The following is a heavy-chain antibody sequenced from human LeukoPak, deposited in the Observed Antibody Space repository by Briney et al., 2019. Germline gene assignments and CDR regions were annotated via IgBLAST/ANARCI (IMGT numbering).Heavy chain of an antibody. D-gene: IGHD4-11*01. J-gene: IGHJ4*02. V-gene: IGHV4-39*07. CDR1: GGSISSSSYY. Sequence: PSETLSLTCTVSGGSISSSSYYWGWIRQPPGKGLEWIGSIYYSGSTYYNPSLKSRVTISVDTSKNQFSLKLSSVTAADTAVYYCARIGRLQKGVGYWGQGTLVTVSS. CDR2: IYYSGST. CDR3: ARIGRLQKGVGY.